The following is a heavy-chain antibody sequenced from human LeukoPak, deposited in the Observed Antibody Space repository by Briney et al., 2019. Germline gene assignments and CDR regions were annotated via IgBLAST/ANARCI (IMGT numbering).Heavy chain of an antibody. J-gene: IGHJ4*02. CDR3: ARGRYCRSANCYESDY. V-gene: IGHV3-74*01. CDR1: GFTFSSYW. Sequence: PGESLRLSCAASGFTFSSYWMHWVRQVPGQGLVWVSGVKSDGSATSYADSVKGRFTISRDNAKNTLFLQMNSLRAEDTAVYYCARGRYCRSANCYESDYWGQGILVTVSS. D-gene: IGHD2-2*01. CDR2: VKSDGSAT.